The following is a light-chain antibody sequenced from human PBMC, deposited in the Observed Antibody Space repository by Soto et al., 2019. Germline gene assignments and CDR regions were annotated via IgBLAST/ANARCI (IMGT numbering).Light chain of an antibody. CDR1: QSISSSY. Sequence: EIVLTQSPGTLSLSPGERATLSCRASQSISSSYLAWYQQKPGQAPRLLIYGASSRAIGIPDRFSGSGSGTDFTLTISRLEPEDFAVYYCQQYVSSPITFGGGTKVEIK. V-gene: IGKV3-20*01. CDR2: GAS. CDR3: QQYVSSPIT. J-gene: IGKJ4*01.